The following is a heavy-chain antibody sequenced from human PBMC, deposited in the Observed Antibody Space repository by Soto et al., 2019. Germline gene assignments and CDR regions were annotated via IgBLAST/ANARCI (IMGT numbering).Heavy chain of an antibody. CDR2: IYYSGNT. Sequence: SSETLSLTCTVSGGSISSDYWGWIRQPPGKGLEWIGSIYYSGNTYYNPSLKSRVTISVDTSKNQFSLKLSSVTAADTAVYYCARQEQQLARGGYWGRGTLVTVSS. J-gene: IGHJ4*02. CDR1: GGSISSDY. V-gene: IGHV4-39*01. CDR3: ARQEQQLARGGY. D-gene: IGHD6-13*01.